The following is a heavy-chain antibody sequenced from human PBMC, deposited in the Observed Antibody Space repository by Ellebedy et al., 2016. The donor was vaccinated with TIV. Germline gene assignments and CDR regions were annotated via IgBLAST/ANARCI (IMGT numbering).Heavy chain of an antibody. CDR1: GGSISSSSYY. Sequence: MPSETLSLTCTVSGGSISSSSYYWGWIRQPPGKGLEWIGSIYYSGSTYYNPSLKSRVTISVDTSKNQFSLKLSSVTAADTAVYYCARHDRGYSYGYNWFDPWGQGTLVTVSS. CDR3: ARHDRGYSYGYNWFDP. J-gene: IGHJ5*02. D-gene: IGHD5-18*01. V-gene: IGHV4-39*01. CDR2: IYYSGST.